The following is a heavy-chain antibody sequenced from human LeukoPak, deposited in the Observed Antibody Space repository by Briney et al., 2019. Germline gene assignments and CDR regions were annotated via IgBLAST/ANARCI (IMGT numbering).Heavy chain of an antibody. V-gene: IGHV3-30-3*01. CDR1: GFTFSSYA. CDR3: ARDGYSSSSGGYYFDY. D-gene: IGHD6-6*01. CDR2: ISYDGSNK. J-gene: IGHJ4*02. Sequence: GGSLRLSCAASGFTFSSYAMHWVRQAPGKGLEWVTIISYDGSNKYYADSVKGRFTISRDNSKNTLYLQMNSLRAEDTAVYSCARDGYSSSSGGYYFDYWGQGTLVTVSS.